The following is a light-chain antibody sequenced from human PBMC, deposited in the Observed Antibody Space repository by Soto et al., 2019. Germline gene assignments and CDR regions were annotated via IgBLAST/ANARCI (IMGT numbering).Light chain of an antibody. V-gene: IGKV1-39*01. CDR1: QSISSY. CDR2: AAS. Sequence: DIQMSQSPSSLSASVGDRVTITCRASQSISSYLNWYQQKPGKAPKLLIYAASSLQSGVPSRFSGSGSGTDFTLTISSLQPEDFATYYCLQSYNTPLTFGQGTRLEI. J-gene: IGKJ5*01. CDR3: LQSYNTPLT.